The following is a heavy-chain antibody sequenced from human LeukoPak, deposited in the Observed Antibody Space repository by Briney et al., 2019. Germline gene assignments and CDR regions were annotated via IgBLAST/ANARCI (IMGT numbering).Heavy chain of an antibody. V-gene: IGHV4-59*11. CDR1: GASISSQY. CDR3: ARRRIDSMYNWFDP. J-gene: IGHJ5*02. Sequence: SETLSLTCSVSGASISSQYWTWIRQPPGKGLEWIGYIYNSGSTNYNPSLESRVTMSIDTSKNQFSLRLTSVTAADTAVYYCARRRIDSMYNWFDPWGQGTLVIVSS. CDR2: IYNSGST. D-gene: IGHD2-21*01.